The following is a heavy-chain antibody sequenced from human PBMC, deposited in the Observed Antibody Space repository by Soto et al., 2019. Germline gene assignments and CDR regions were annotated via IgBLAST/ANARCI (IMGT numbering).Heavy chain of an antibody. D-gene: IGHD1-7*01. CDR3: ARHFGRELGTDY. V-gene: IGHV4-39*01. Sequence: QLQLRESGPGLAKPSETLSVICSVSGGSINRSSYYWTWIRQPPGKGLEWIATIYYSGTTYYNPSLNSRVTISVDMSNNQLSLNLTSLIAADPAVYYCARHFGRELGTDYWVQGTLVIVSS. J-gene: IGHJ4*02. CDR2: IYYSGTT. CDR1: GGSINRSSYY.